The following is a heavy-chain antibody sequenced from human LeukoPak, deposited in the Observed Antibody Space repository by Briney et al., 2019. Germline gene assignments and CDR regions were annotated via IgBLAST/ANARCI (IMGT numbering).Heavy chain of an antibody. D-gene: IGHD2-8*01. V-gene: IGHV1-46*01. J-gene: IGHJ3*02. Sequence: ASVKVSCTATGYTFTNYYINWVRQAPGQGLEWRGIINPSGSSTSYAQKFQGRVTMTRDTSTSTVYMELSSLRSEDTAVYYCAGGTTNTKGAFDMWGQGTMVTVSS. CDR3: AGGTTNTKGAFDM. CDR2: INPSGSST. CDR1: GYTFTNYY.